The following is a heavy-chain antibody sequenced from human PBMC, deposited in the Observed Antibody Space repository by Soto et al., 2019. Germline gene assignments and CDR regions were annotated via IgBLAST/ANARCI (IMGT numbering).Heavy chain of an antibody. CDR1: GYTFSSYA. CDR2: VSGRGGST. V-gene: IGHV3-23*01. D-gene: IGHD2-15*01. CDR3: AILCPGGGSCSSFASDI. Sequence: GVSLRLSCAASGYTFSSYAMSWVRQAPGKGLEWDSDVSGRGGSTCYADTVKGRLTISRDNSKNTLYMQMNTLRAEATAVYYCAILCPGGGSCSSFASDIWGQGTMVTVS. J-gene: IGHJ3*02.